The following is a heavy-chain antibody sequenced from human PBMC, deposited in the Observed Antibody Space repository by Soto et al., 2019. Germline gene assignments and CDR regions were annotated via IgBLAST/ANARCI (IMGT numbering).Heavy chain of an antibody. J-gene: IGHJ3*02. D-gene: IGHD3-10*01. CDR2: FDPEDGET. CDR1: GYTLTELS. CDR3: ATVLLWFGAQDAFDI. Sequence: ASVKVSCKVSGYTLTELSMHWVRQAPGKGLEWMGGFDPEDGETIYAQKFQGRVTMTEDTSTDTAYMELSSLRSEDTAVYYCATVLLWFGAQDAFDIWGQGTKVTVS. V-gene: IGHV1-24*01.